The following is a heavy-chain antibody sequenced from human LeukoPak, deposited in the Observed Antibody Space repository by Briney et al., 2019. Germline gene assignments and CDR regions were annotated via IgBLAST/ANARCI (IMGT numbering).Heavy chain of an antibody. J-gene: IGHJ4*02. CDR2: ISYDGSNK. V-gene: IGHV3-30*04. CDR1: GFTFSSYA. Sequence: GGSLRLSCAASGFTFSSYAMHWVRQAPGKGLEWVAVISYDGSNKYYADSVKGRFTISRDNSKNTLYLQMNSLRAEDTAVYYCAKAGSSSWTPGGYWGQGTLVTVSS. CDR3: AKAGSSSWTPGGY. D-gene: IGHD6-13*01.